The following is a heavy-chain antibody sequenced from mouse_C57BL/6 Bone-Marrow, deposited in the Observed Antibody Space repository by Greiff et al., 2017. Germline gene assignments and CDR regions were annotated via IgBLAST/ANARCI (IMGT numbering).Heavy chain of an antibody. J-gene: IGHJ2*01. Sequence: QVQLQQSGAELVRPGASVKLSCKASGYTFTDYYINWVKQRPGQGLEWIARIYPGSGNTYYNEKFKGKATLTAEKSSSTAYMQLSSLTSEDSAVYLCARSSLLLRVLDYWGQGTTLTVSS. CDR3: ARSSLLLRVLDY. CDR2: IYPGSGNT. V-gene: IGHV1-76*01. CDR1: GYTFTDYY. D-gene: IGHD1-1*01.